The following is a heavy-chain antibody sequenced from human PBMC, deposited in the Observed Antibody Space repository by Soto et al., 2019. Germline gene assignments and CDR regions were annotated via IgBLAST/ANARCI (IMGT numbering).Heavy chain of an antibody. V-gene: IGHV4-59*08. D-gene: IGHD5-12*01. CDR2: IYYSGST. Sequence: SETLSLTCTVSGGSISSYYWSWIRQPPGKGLEWIGYIYYSGSTNYNPSLKSRVTISVDTSKNQFSLKLSSVTAADTAVYYCARGGYDSTKFDYWGQGTLVTVSS. CDR1: GGSISSYY. J-gene: IGHJ4*02. CDR3: ARGGYDSTKFDY.